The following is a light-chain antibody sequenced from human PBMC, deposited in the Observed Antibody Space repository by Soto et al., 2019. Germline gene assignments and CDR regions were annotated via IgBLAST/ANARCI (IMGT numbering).Light chain of an antibody. V-gene: IGKV1-5*03. CDR2: QAS. Sequence: THMTQSPSTMSASVGDRVTITCRASQSISTWLAWYQQKPGKAPKLLIYQASSLEVGVPLRFSGSGSGTEFTLTINSLQPDDFATYYCQEYNSYSWTFGQGTKVDIK. J-gene: IGKJ1*01. CDR1: QSISTW. CDR3: QEYNSYSWT.